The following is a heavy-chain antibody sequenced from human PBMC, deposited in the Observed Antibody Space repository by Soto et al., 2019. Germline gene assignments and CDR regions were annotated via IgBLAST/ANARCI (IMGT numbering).Heavy chain of an antibody. J-gene: IGHJ4*02. V-gene: IGHV4-59*01. CDR3: ARVRGYSYGYGLFDY. CDR2: IYYSGST. D-gene: IGHD5-18*01. CDR1: GGSISSYY. Sequence: QVQLQESGPGLVKPSETLSLTCTVSGGSISSYYWSWIRQPPGKGLEWIGDIYYSGSTNYNPSLKSRVTISVDTSKNQFSLKLSSVTAADTAVYYCARVRGYSYGYGLFDYWGQGTLVTVSS.